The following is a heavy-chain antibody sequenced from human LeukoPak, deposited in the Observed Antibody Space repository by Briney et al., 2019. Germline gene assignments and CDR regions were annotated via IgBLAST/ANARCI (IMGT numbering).Heavy chain of an antibody. J-gene: IGHJ4*02. V-gene: IGHV3-74*01. CDR2: INEDGSTT. Sequence: PGGSLRLSCAASGFHFSIYWMHWVRQARWRGLVWVSRINEDGSTTSYADSVKGRFTISRDNAKNTLYLQMNSLRAEDTAMYYCVRDLVGARDYWGQGTLVTVSS. CDR3: VRDLVGARDY. CDR1: GFHFSIYW. D-gene: IGHD1-26*01.